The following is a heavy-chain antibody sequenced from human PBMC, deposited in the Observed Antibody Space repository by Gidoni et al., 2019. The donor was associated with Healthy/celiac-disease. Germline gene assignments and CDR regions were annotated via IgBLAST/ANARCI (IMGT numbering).Heavy chain of an antibody. CDR3: ARQEGGGGIAVAGTSGMDV. J-gene: IGHJ6*02. CDR2: IYPGDSDT. CDR1: GYSFTSYW. V-gene: IGHV5-51*01. D-gene: IGHD6-19*01. Sequence: EVQLVPSGAAVKKPGESLRISCKGSGYSFTSYWIGWVRKMPGKGLEWMGIIYPGDSDTRYSPSFQGQVTISADKSISTAYLQWSSLKASDTAMYYGARQEGGGGIAVAGTSGMDVWGQGTTVTVSS.